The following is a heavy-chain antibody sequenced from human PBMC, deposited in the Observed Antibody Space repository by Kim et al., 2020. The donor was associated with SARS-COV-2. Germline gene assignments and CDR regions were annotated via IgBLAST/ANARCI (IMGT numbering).Heavy chain of an antibody. V-gene: IGHV3-23*01. CDR1: GFTFSSYA. Sequence: GGSLRLSCAASGFTFSSYAMSWVRQAPGKGLEWVSAISGSGGSTYYADSVKCRFTISRDHSQHTLSLQLHSLRAADPAVYSFSTDLSGWFVALPYSYYG. J-gene: IGHJ6*01. CDR3: STDLSGWFVALPYSYYG. D-gene: IGHD3-3*01. CDR2: ISGSGGST.